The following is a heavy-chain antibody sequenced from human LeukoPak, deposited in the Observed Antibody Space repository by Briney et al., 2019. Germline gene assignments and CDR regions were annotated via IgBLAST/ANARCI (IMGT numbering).Heavy chain of an antibody. V-gene: IGHV3-7*01. CDR3: ARGRYSSSMGGYYYCMDV. D-gene: IGHD6-13*01. CDR1: GFTFSSYW. CDR2: IKQDGSEK. J-gene: IGHJ6*03. Sequence: PGGSLRLSCAASGFTFSSYWMSWVRQAPGKGLEWVANIKQDGSEKYYVDSVKGRFTISRDNAKNSLYLQMNSLRAEDTAVYYCARGRYSSSMGGYYYCMDVWGKGTTVTVSS.